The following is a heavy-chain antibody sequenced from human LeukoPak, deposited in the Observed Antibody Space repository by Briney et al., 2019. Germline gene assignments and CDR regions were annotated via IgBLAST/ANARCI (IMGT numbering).Heavy chain of an antibody. V-gene: IGHV3-48*03. CDR2: INTNGGSI. CDR3: ARDDLWSPDY. J-gene: IGHJ4*02. Sequence: GGSLRLSCAASRFTPSRYEMNWVRQAPGKGLERGSYINTNGGSIYYTDSVKGRFTISRDNAKNSLYLQMNSLRAEDTAVYYCARDDLWSPDYWGQGTLVTVSS. CDR1: RFTPSRYE. D-gene: IGHD3-10*01.